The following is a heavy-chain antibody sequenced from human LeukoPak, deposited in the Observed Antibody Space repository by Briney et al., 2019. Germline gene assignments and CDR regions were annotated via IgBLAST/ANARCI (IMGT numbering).Heavy chain of an antibody. CDR2: ISSSSSYI. CDR3: ARESPLATHFDF. J-gene: IGHJ4*02. V-gene: IGHV3-21*01. CDR1: GFTFSSYS. Sequence: PGGSLRLSCAASGFTFSSYSMNWVRQAPGKGLEWVSSISSSSSYIYYADSVKGRFTISRDNAKNSLYLQMNSLRAEDTAIYYCARESPLATHFDFWGQGTLVAVSS.